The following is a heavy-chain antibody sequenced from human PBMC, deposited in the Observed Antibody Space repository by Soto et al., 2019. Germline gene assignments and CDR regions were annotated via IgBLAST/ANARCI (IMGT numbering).Heavy chain of an antibody. J-gene: IGHJ6*02. Sequence: QVQLEQSGAEVLKPGSSVKLSCKTSGDTFDTFAISWVRQAPGQGLEWMGGIIPIFRTPDYGQKFQGRLKITADVSTSTAYMELSSLRSEDTAVYCCARDKGRGQLGGNYCSALDVWGQGTTVTVSS. V-gene: IGHV1-69*12. CDR3: ARDKGRGQLGGNYCSALDV. CDR1: GDTFDTFA. D-gene: IGHD1-1*01. CDR2: IIPIFRTP.